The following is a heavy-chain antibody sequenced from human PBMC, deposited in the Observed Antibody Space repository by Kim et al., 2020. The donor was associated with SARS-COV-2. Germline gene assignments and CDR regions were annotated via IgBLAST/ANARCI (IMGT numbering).Heavy chain of an antibody. CDR3: ARERSDRAFDI. CDR1: GFSFSTSE. D-gene: IGHD3-22*01. J-gene: IGHJ3*02. V-gene: IGHV3-48*03. CDR2: IYSPARTI. Sequence: GGSLRLSCVASGFSFSTSEMNWVRQAPGKGLEWVAYIYSPARTIYYADSVMGRFTISRDNARNSLYLLMNSLTADDTGVYYCARERSDRAFDIWGQGNSVTVSS.